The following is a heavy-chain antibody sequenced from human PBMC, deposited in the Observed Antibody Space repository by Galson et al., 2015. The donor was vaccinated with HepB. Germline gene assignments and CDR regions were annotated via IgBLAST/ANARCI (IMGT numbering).Heavy chain of an antibody. D-gene: IGHD6-13*01. CDR1: GGSISSYY. J-gene: IGHJ3*02. V-gene: IGHV4-59*08. CDR2: IYYSGST. Sequence: LSLTCTVSGGSISSYYWSWIRQPPGKGLEWIGYIYYSGSTNYNPSLKSRVTISVDTSKNQFSLKLSSVTAADTAVYYCATSWPSSSSWAFDIWGQGTMVTVSS. CDR3: ATSWPSSSSWAFDI.